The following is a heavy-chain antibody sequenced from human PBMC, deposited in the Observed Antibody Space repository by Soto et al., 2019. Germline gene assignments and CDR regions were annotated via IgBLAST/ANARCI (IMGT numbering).Heavy chain of an antibody. Sequence: QVQLQESGPGLVKPSETLSLTCTVSGGSISTYYWSWIRQPPGKGLEWIGYIYYSGSTNYNPSLKSRVTISVDTSKNQFSLRLSSVTAADTAVYYCARGSGYRRSLEYWGQGTLVTVSS. CDR2: IYYSGST. CDR1: GGSISTYY. J-gene: IGHJ4*02. CDR3: ARGSGYRRSLEY. V-gene: IGHV4-59*01. D-gene: IGHD3-22*01.